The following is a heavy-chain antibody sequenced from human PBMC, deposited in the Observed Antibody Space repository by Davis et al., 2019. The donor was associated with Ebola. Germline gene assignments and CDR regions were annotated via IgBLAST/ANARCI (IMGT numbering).Heavy chain of an antibody. J-gene: IGHJ4*02. Sequence: PSETLSLTCAVYGGSFSGYYWSWIRQPPGKGLEWIGEINHSGSTNYNPSLKGRVTISVDKSKNQFSLKLSSVTAADTAVYYCARDPSTYGIRFFDYWGQGTLVTVSS. D-gene: IGHD3-10*01. CDR2: INHSGST. CDR1: GGSFSGYY. CDR3: ARDPSTYGIRFFDY. V-gene: IGHV4-34*01.